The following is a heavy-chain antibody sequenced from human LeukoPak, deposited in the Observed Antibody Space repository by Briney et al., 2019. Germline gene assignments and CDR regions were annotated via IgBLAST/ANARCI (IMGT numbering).Heavy chain of an antibody. V-gene: IGHV5-51*01. Sequence: GESLKISCKGSGYSFTSYWIGWVRQMPGKGLEWMEIIYTGDSDTRYSPSFQGQVTISADKSISTAYLQWSSLKASDTAMYYCATVQRSYYYDSSGYYPYNWFDPWGQGALVTVSS. J-gene: IGHJ5*02. CDR2: IYTGDSDT. CDR1: GYSFTSYW. D-gene: IGHD3-22*01. CDR3: ATVQRSYYYDSSGYYPYNWFDP.